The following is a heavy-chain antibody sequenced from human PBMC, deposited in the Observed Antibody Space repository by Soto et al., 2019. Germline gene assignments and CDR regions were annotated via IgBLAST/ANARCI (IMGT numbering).Heavy chain of an antibody. V-gene: IGHV4-61*01. CDR3: ASEIAAAGVY. D-gene: IGHD6-13*01. CDR2: IYYSGST. CDR1: GGSVSSGSYY. Sequence: PSETLSVTCTVAGGSVSSGSYYWSWIRQPPGKGLEWIGYIYYSGSTNYNPSLKSRVTISVDTSKNQFSLKLSSVTAADTAVYYCASEIAAAGVYWGQGTLVTVSS. J-gene: IGHJ4*02.